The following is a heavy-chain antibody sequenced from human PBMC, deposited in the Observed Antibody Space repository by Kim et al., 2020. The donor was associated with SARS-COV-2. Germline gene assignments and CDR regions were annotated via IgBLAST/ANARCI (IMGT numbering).Heavy chain of an antibody. J-gene: IGHJ5*02. CDR2: INPSGGST. CDR3: ARDRFTMVRGVIAWFDP. CDR1: GYTFTSYY. Sequence: ASVKVSCKASGYTFTSYYMHWVRQAPGQGLEWMGIINPSGGSTSYAQKFQGRVTMTRDTSTSTVYMELSSLRSEDTAVYYCARDRFTMVRGVIAWFDPWGQGTLVTVSS. D-gene: IGHD3-10*01. V-gene: IGHV1-46*01.